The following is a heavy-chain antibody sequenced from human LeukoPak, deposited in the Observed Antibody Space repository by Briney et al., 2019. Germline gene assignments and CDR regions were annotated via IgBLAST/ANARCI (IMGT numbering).Heavy chain of an antibody. CDR3: AREHLVRGVINR. V-gene: IGHV4-4*07. Sequence: SETLSLTCTVSGGSISNYYWSWIRQPAGKRLEWLGRIYSSGSTNYNPSLESRVTVSVDTSKNQFSLKLSSVTAADTAVYYCAREHLVRGVINRWGQGALVTVSS. CDR2: IYSSGST. D-gene: IGHD3-10*01. J-gene: IGHJ4*02. CDR1: GGSISNYY.